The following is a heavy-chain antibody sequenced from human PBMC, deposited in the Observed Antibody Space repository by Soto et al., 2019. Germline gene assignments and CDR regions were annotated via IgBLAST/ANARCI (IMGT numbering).Heavy chain of an antibody. CDR3: ARGGRSAFYLDY. Sequence: GGSLRLSCAASEFTFAGDWMHWVRQVPGKGLVWVSRINTDGTTANFADSVKGRFTISRDNGKNTVYLQMSSLGSEDTALYYCARGGRSAFYLDYWGQGTLVTVSS. J-gene: IGHJ4*02. CDR2: INTDGTTA. CDR1: EFTFAGDW. V-gene: IGHV3-74*01. D-gene: IGHD3-16*01.